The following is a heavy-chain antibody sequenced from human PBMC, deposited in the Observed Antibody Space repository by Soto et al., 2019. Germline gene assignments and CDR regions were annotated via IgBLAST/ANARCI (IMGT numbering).Heavy chain of an antibody. Sequence: GASVKVSCKASGYSFSDYGITWVRQAPGQGLEWMGWVSYNINTKYAQKFQGRVTMTTDVSTSTAYTELRSLRSDDTAVYYCVRDGGTVTIFFDYWGQGTLVTVSS. CDR3: VRDGGTVTIFFDY. CDR1: GYSFSDYG. CDR2: VSYNINT. D-gene: IGHD4-17*01. J-gene: IGHJ4*02. V-gene: IGHV1-18*01.